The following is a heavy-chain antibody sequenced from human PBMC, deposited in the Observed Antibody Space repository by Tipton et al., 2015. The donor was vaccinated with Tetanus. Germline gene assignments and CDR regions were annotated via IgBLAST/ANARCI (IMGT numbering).Heavy chain of an antibody. CDR1: GLTFSSYG. V-gene: IGHV3-30*03. Sequence: SLRLSCAASGLTFSSYGMHWVRQAPGKGLEWVAVISYDGSNKYYADSVKGRFTISRDNSKNTLYLQMNSLRAEDTAVYYCVTSLRLIAAAGFDYWGQGTLVTVSS. J-gene: IGHJ4*02. CDR3: VTSLRLIAAAGFDY. D-gene: IGHD6-13*01. CDR2: ISYDGSNK.